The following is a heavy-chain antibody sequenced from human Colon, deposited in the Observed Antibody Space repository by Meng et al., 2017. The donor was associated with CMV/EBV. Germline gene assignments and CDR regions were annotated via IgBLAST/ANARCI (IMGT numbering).Heavy chain of an antibody. CDR3: AREARYSGDSGTSSAMDV. CDR2: ISVTGEGT. Sequence: GESLKISCAASGFSFSSSAMSWVRQAPGKGLEWVSTISVTGEGTFYADSVKGRFTISRDNSKNTLFLQMNSLRAEDTAVYYCAREARYSGDSGTSSAMDVWGQGTTVTVSS. J-gene: IGHJ6*02. D-gene: IGHD2-2*01. V-gene: IGHV3-23*01. CDR1: GFSFSSSA.